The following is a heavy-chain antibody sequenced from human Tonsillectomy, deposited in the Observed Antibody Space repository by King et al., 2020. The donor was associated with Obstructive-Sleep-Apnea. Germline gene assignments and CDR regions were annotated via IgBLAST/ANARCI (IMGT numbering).Heavy chain of an antibody. V-gene: IGHV3-21*01. CDR2: ISSDSNNI. J-gene: IGHJ4*02. Sequence: VQLVESGGGLVKPGGSLRLSCAASGFTFSNYSMNWVRQAPGKGLVWGSFISSDSNNIYYADPVKGRFTMSRENAKNPLFLHMNSLRAEDTALYYCARLTLVATTAPFDYWGQGTLVTVSS. CDR3: ARLTLVATTAPFDY. D-gene: IGHD5-12*01. CDR1: GFTFSNYS.